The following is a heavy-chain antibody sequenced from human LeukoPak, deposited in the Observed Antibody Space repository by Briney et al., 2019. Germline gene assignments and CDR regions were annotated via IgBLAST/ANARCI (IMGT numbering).Heavy chain of an antibody. CDR3: ARGPNYGGNSKDFDY. Sequence: ASETLSLTCTVSGGSVSSGSYYWTWIRQPPGKGLEWIGYIYFSGDTNYNPSLKSRVTISVDTSKNQFSLKLSSVTAADTAVYYCARGPNYGGNSKDFDYWGQGTLVTVSS. D-gene: IGHD4-23*01. J-gene: IGHJ4*02. CDR2: IYFSGDT. CDR1: GGSVSSGSYY. V-gene: IGHV4-61*01.